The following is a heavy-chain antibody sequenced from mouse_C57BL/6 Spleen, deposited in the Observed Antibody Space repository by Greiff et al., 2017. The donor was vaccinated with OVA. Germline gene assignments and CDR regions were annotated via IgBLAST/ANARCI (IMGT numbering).Heavy chain of an antibody. CDR3: AREGFLLDSSGSAWFAY. CDR2: INPNNGGT. J-gene: IGHJ3*01. Sequence: EVQLQQSGPELVKPGASVKISCKASGYTFTDYYMNWVKQSHGKSLEWIGDINPNNGGTSYNQQFKGKATLTVDKSSSTAYMELRSLTSEDSAVYYCAREGFLLDSSGSAWFAYWGQGTLVTVSA. V-gene: IGHV1-26*01. D-gene: IGHD3-2*02. CDR1: GYTFTDYY.